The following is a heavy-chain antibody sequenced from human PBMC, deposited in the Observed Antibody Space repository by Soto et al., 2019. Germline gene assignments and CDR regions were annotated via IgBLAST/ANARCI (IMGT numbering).Heavy chain of an antibody. CDR2: IIPILGTA. CDR3: ARGGTYYDFWSGSRPHYYYYYGMDV. D-gene: IGHD3-3*01. CDR1: GGTFSSYA. J-gene: IGHJ6*02. V-gene: IGHV1-69*12. Sequence: QVQLVQSGAEVKKPGSSVKVSCKASGGTFSSYAISWVRQAPGQGLEWMGGIIPILGTANYAQKFQGRVTITADESTSTAYMELSSLRSEDTAVYYCARGGTYYDFWSGSRPHYYYYYGMDVWGQGTTVTVSS.